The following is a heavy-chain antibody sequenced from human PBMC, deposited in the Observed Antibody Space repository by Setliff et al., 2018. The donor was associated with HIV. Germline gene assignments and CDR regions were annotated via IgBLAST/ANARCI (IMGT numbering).Heavy chain of an antibody. V-gene: IGHV3-30*12. Sequence: GGSLRLSCAASGFTFSSYSMNWVRQAPGKGLEWVPVISYDGSNKYYADSVKGRFTISRDNSKNTLYLQMNSLSVEDTAVYYCARDYWVAGLDYWGQGTLVTVSS. J-gene: IGHJ4*02. CDR2: ISYDGSNK. CDR1: GFTFSSYS. D-gene: IGHD6-19*01. CDR3: ARDYWVAGLDY.